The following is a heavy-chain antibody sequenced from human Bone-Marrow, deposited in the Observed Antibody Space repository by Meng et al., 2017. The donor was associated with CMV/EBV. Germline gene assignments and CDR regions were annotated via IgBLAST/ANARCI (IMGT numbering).Heavy chain of an antibody. D-gene: IGHD6-6*01. CDR1: GFTFSSYA. CDR2: ISYDGSNK. CDR3: ARDRRAARPNIDY. J-gene: IGHJ4*02. Sequence: GESLKISCAASGFTFSSYAMHWVRQAPGKGLEWVAVISYDGSNKYYADSVKGRFTISRDNSKNTLYLQMNSLRAEDTAVYYCARDRRAARPNIDYWGQGTLVTVSS. V-gene: IGHV3-30-3*01.